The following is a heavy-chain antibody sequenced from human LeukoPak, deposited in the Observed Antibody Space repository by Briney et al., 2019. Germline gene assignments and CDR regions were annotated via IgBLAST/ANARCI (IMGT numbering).Heavy chain of an antibody. D-gene: IGHD6-13*01. J-gene: IGHJ4*02. V-gene: IGHV3-30-3*01. CDR2: ISYDGSNK. Sequence: GGSLRLSCAASGFTFSSYAMHWVRQAPGKGLEWVAVISYDGSNKYYADSVKGRFTMSRDNSKNTLYLQMTSPRAEDTAVYYCAKDRVTAAGYYFDYWGQGTLVTVSS. CDR3: AKDRVTAAGYYFDY. CDR1: GFTFSSYA.